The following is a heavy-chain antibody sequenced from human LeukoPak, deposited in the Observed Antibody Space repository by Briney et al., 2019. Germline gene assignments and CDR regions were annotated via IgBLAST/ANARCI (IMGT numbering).Heavy chain of an antibody. CDR2: ISWDGGST. J-gene: IGHJ4*02. CDR3: AKEPVEMATNGGFDY. V-gene: IGHV3-43*01. Sequence: GGSLRLSCAASGFTFDDYTMHWVRQAPGKGLEWVSLISWDGGSTYYADSVKGRFTISRDNSKSSLYLQMNSLRTEDTALYYCAKEPVEMATNGGFDYWGQGTLVTVSS. D-gene: IGHD5-24*01. CDR1: GFTFDDYT.